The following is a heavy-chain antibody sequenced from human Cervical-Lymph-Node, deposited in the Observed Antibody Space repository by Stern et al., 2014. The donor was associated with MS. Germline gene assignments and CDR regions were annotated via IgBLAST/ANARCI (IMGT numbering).Heavy chain of an antibody. CDR3: AREAAMAVAGTGVDY. Sequence: VKLVESGAEVKKPGASVKVSCKASGYTFNGYYMHWVRQAPGQGHEWVGRIHPNRGGPNSAQEVEGRGTLTTDTSHRKDYMQLSRLKSDDTAVYYCAREAAMAVAGTGVDYWGQGTLVTVSS. CDR2: IHPNRGGP. CDR1: GYTFNGYY. V-gene: IGHV1-2*06. J-gene: IGHJ4*02. D-gene: IGHD6-19*01.